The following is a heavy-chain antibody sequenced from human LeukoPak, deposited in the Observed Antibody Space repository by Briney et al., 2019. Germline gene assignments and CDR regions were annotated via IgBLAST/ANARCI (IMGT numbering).Heavy chain of an antibody. CDR2: INQDGSEK. Sequence: GGSLRLSCAASGFTFTRYWMSWVRQAPGKGLEWVAVINQDGSEKYYVDSVKGRFTISRDNTQNSLYLQMNSLRAEDTAVYYCARDSPPRYSGSEWQIWGQGTLVTASS. CDR3: ARDSPPRYSGSEWQI. CDR1: GFTFTRYW. V-gene: IGHV3-7*01. D-gene: IGHD5-12*01. J-gene: IGHJ4*02.